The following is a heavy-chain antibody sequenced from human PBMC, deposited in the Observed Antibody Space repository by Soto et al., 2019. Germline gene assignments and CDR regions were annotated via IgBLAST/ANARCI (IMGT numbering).Heavy chain of an antibody. V-gene: IGHV3-23*01. CDR3: AKGMYYYDSSGYRLFDY. CDR2: LSGSGGST. D-gene: IGHD3-22*01. Sequence: EVGLLESGGGFVQPGGSLRLTCAASGFSFSSYVMSWLRQAPGEGLEWVSALSGSGGSTYYADSVKGRFTVSRDNSKSTVFLQMNSLRAEDTAVYFCAKGMYYYDSSGYRLFDYWGQGTLVTVSS. J-gene: IGHJ4*02. CDR1: GFSFSSYV.